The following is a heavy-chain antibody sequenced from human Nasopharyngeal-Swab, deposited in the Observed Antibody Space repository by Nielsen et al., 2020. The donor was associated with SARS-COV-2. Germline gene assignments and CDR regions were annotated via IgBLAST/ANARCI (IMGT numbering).Heavy chain of an antibody. CDR2: ISSRSSDI. D-gene: IGHD2-2*01. Sequence: GESLKISCAASGFNFSSYSMKWVRQAPGKGLEWVSSISSRSSDIYYADSVKGRFTISRDNAKTSLSLQMNSLRAEDTAVYYCARGQYCSSTSCYARGYYYYYGMDVWGQGTTVTVSS. V-gene: IGHV3-21*01. J-gene: IGHJ6*02. CDR3: ARGQYCSSTSCYARGYYYYYGMDV. CDR1: GFNFSSYS.